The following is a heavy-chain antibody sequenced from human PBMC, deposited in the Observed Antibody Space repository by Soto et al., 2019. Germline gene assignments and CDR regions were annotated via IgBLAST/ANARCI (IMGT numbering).Heavy chain of an antibody. CDR3: ARDRGWSLFDY. CDR2: ANSDGSDT. J-gene: IGHJ4*02. Sequence: GGSLRLSCESSGFTFSTFWVHWVRQVPGKGLVWVSRANSDGSDTSYADSVKGRFTISRDNAKNTLYLQMNSLRAEDTAVYYCARDRGWSLFDYWGQGTLVTVSS. CDR1: GFTFSTFW. V-gene: IGHV3-74*01. D-gene: IGHD6-19*01.